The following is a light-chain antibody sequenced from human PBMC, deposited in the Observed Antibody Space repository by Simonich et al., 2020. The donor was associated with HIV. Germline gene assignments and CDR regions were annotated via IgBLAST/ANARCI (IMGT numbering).Light chain of an antibody. CDR1: SSNIGSNY. J-gene: IGLJ3*02. V-gene: IGLV1-47*01. Sequence: QSVLTQSPSASGTPGQMVTISCSGSSSNIGSNYVYWYQQLPGTAPTLLIYKNPQRPAGVPNRFSGSKSGTSASLAISGLRSEDEADYYCQSYDSSLSGSVFGGGTKLTVL. CDR2: KNP. CDR3: QSYDSSLSGSV.